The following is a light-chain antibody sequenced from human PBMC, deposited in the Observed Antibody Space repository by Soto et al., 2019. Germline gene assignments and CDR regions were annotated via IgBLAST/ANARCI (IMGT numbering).Light chain of an antibody. CDR3: QQYGSLPRT. Sequence: LTQSPGTLSFAPGERATLSCRASQSVGNTYLAWYQQKPGQAPRLLIYATSNRATGIPDRFSGSGSGTDFTLTISRVEPEDFAVYYCQQYGSLPRTFGQGTKVDIK. V-gene: IGKV3-20*01. CDR1: QSVGNTY. J-gene: IGKJ1*01. CDR2: ATS.